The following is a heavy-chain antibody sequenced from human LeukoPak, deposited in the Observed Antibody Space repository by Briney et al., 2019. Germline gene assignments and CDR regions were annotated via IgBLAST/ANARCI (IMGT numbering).Heavy chain of an antibody. V-gene: IGHV3-43*02. J-gene: IGHJ6*03. CDR2: NSGDGGST. Sequence: PGGSLRLSCAASGFTFDDYAMHGLRQAPGKALEWVSLNSGDGGSTYYADSVKGQFTISRDNSKNSLYLQMNSLRTEDTALYYCAKDKISTAHYYMDVWGKGTTVTVSS. CDR1: GFTFDDYA. CDR3: AKDKISTAHYYMDV. D-gene: IGHD2/OR15-2a*01.